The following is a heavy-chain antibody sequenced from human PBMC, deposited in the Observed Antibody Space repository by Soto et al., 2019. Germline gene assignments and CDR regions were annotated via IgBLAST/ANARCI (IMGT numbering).Heavy chain of an antibody. CDR2: ISGDSNNK. CDR3: ARVVYFDRSAYGL. V-gene: IGHV3-21*01. Sequence: PGGSLRLSCAASGFTFSSYAMHWVRQAPGKGLEWVSSISGDSNNKYYADSVQGRFTISRDNAKNSVYLQMNSLRAEDTAVYYCARVVYFDRSAYGLWGQGTMVTVSS. CDR1: GFTFSSYA. D-gene: IGHD3-22*01. J-gene: IGHJ3*01.